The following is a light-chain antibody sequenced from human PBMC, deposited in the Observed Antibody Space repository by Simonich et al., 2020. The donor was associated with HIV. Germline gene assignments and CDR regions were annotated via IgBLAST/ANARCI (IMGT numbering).Light chain of an antibody. CDR3: CSYAGRYTLV. CDR2: DDT. Sequence: QSALTQPASVSGSPGQSITISCNGTSSDFGSYNLVYWSQTHTGKAPQVIIYDDTTRPSGVPDLFSGSKAGNTASLNISGLQAEDEADYYCCSYAGRYTLVFGGGTKLTVL. V-gene: IGLV2-23*01. CDR1: SSDFGSYNL. J-gene: IGLJ2*01.